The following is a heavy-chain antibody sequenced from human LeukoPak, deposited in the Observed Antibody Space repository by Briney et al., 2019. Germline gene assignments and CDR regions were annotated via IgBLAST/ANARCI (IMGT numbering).Heavy chain of an antibody. CDR3: VKDRGGSPFYGMDV. CDR2: ISGSGGAGT. D-gene: IGHD1-26*01. Sequence: GGSLGLSCAGSGFTFSSYAMSWVRQAPGKGLEWVSTISGSGGAGTYYADSVKGRFTVSGDNSRNTLYLPMNSLRAEDTAVYYCVKDRGGSPFYGMDVWGQGTTVTVSS. V-gene: IGHV3-23*01. J-gene: IGHJ6*02. CDR1: GFTFSSYA.